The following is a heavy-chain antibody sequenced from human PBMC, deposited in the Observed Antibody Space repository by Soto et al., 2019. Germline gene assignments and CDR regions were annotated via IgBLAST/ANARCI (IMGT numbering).Heavy chain of an antibody. V-gene: IGHV3-48*01. CDR1: GFTFSSYS. CDR2: ISSSSSTI. CDR3: AREAQIVGATNWFDP. Sequence: EVQLVESGGGLVQPGGSLRLSCAASGFTFSSYSMNWVRQAPGKGLEWVSYISSSSSTIYYADSVKGRFTISRDNANNSLFLQMNSLRAEDTAVYYCAREAQIVGATNWFDPWGQGTLVTVSS. D-gene: IGHD1-26*01. J-gene: IGHJ5*02.